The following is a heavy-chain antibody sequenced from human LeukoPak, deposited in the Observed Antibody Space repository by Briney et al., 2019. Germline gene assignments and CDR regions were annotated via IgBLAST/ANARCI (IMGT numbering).Heavy chain of an antibody. J-gene: IGHJ4*02. CDR1: GFTFSNYN. D-gene: IGHD3-10*01. CDR3: ARDYYGSGIDY. Sequence: GGSLRLSCAASGFTFSNYNMNWVRQAPGKGLEWVSFISSSSTYIYYADSLKGRFTISRDNAKNSLYLQMNSLRAEDTAVYYCARDYYGSGIDYWGQGALVTVSS. V-gene: IGHV3-21*06. CDR2: ISSSSTYI.